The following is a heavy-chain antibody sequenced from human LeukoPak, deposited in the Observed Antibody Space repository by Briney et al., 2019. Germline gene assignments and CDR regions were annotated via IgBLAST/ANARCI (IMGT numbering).Heavy chain of an antibody. CDR3: ARTWRDGDYGRPDFDY. V-gene: IGHV4-31*03. CDR2: IYYSGST. D-gene: IGHD4-17*01. CDR1: GGSISSGGYY. J-gene: IGHJ4*02. Sequence: SETLSLTCTVSGGSISSGGYYWSWIRQHPGKGLEWIGYIYYSGSTYYNPSLKSRVTISVDTSKNQFSLKLSSVTAADTAVYYCARTWRDGDYGRPDFDYWGQGTLVTVSS.